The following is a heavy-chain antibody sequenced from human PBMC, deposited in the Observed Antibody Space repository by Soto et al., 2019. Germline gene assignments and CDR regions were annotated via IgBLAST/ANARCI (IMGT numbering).Heavy chain of an antibody. CDR3: AKAGPSNYYDSSGYYFNYYYYGMDV. V-gene: IGHV3-23*01. CDR1: GFTFSSYA. J-gene: IGHJ6*02. D-gene: IGHD3-22*01. CDR2: ISGSGGST. Sequence: PGGSLRLSCAASGFTFSSYAMSWVRQSPGKGLEWVSAISGSGGSTYYADSVKGRFTISRDNSKNTLYLQMNSLRAEDTAVYYCAKAGPSNYYDSSGYYFNYYYYGMDVWGQGTTVTVSS.